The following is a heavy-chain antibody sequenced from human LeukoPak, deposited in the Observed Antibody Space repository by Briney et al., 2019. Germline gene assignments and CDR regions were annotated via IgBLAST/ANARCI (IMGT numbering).Heavy chain of an antibody. Sequence: GGSLRLSCAASGFAFSSYSMDWVRQAPGKGLELVSYISSNSRTTYYADSVKGRFTISRDNAKNSLYLQMNSLRAEDMALYYCAKDGGAAAGTGGAFDIWGQGTMVTVSS. V-gene: IGHV3-48*04. D-gene: IGHD6-13*01. CDR1: GFAFSSYS. J-gene: IGHJ3*02. CDR2: ISSNSRTT. CDR3: AKDGGAAAGTGGAFDI.